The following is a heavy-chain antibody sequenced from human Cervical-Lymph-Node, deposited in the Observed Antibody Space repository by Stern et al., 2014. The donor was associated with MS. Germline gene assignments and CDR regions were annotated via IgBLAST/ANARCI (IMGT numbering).Heavy chain of an antibody. CDR3: ARGGYSSSPAGYFDY. CDR1: GFTFSSYG. V-gene: IGHV3-33*01. Sequence: VHLVESGGGVVQPGRSLRLSCAASGFTFSSYGMHWVRQAPGKGLEWVAVIWYDGSNKYYADSVKGRFTISRDNSKNTLYLQMNSLRAEDTAVYYCARGGYSSSPAGYFDYWGQGTLVTVSS. J-gene: IGHJ4*02. D-gene: IGHD6-6*01. CDR2: IWYDGSNK.